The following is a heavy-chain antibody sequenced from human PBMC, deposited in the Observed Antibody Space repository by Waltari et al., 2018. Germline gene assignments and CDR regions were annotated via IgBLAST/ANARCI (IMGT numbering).Heavy chain of an antibody. Sequence: QVQLVQSGAEVKKPGSSVKVSCKASGGTFSSYAISWVRQAPGQGLEWMGRIIPIVGTANYAQKFQGRVTITADKSTSTAYMELSSLRSEDTAVYYCARVGLSIAAAGTFDYWGQGTLVTVSS. CDR2: IIPIVGTA. CDR3: ARVGLSIAAAGTFDY. V-gene: IGHV1-69*08. D-gene: IGHD6-13*01. CDR1: GGTFSSYA. J-gene: IGHJ4*02.